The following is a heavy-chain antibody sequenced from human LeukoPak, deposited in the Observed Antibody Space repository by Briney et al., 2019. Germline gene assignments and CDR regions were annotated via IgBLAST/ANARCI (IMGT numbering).Heavy chain of an antibody. CDR2: INHSGST. CDR1: GGSISSYY. J-gene: IGHJ4*02. V-gene: IGHV4-34*01. Sequence: PSETLSLTCTVSGGSISSYYWSWIRQPPGKGLEWIGEINHSGSTNYNPSLKSRVTISVDTSKNQVSLGLSSVTAADTAVYYCARQYYYASGSPFDYWGQGTLVTVSS. CDR3: ARQYYYASGSPFDY. D-gene: IGHD3-10*01.